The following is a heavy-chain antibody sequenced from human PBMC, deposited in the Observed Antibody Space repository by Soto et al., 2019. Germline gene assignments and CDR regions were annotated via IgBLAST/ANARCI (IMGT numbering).Heavy chain of an antibody. D-gene: IGHD2-21*02. CDR1: GFSFSSYS. CDR2: IGSRNTYI. J-gene: IGHJ5*02. Sequence: GGSLRLSCEASGFSFSSYSVNWVRQAPGKGLEWVASIGSRNTYIYYSDSVNGRFTISRDDAKNSLYLQMNSLRAEDTAVYYCARDRTNTVALPSNWFDPWGQGTLVTVSS. V-gene: IGHV3-21*01. CDR3: ARDRTNTVALPSNWFDP.